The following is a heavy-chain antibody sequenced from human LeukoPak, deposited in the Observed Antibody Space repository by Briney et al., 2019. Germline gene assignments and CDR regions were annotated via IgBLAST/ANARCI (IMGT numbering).Heavy chain of an antibody. Sequence: GGSLRLSCAASGFTFSSYAMHWVRQAPGNGLEWVAVISDDGSKEQYADSVKGRFTISRDKDKNMLYLKMNSLRPEDTAVYYCARSGGYNYANAWGQGTLVTVSS. CDR1: GFTFSSYA. V-gene: IGHV3-30*04. CDR2: ISDDGSKE. CDR3: ARSGGYNYANA. J-gene: IGHJ5*02. D-gene: IGHD5-18*01.